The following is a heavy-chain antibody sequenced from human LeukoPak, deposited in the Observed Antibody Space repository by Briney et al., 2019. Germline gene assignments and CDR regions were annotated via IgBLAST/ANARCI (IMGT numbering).Heavy chain of an antibody. V-gene: IGHV3-53*01. D-gene: IGHD1-7*01. CDR1: GFTVSSNY. Sequence: PGGSLRLSXAASGFTVSSNYMSWVGQAPGKGLEWVSVSYRGGSTYYADSVKCRFTISRDNSKNTLYLQMNSLRAEDTAVYYCARVGGTYFDYWGQGTLVTVSS. J-gene: IGHJ4*02. CDR3: ARVGGTYFDY. CDR2: SYRGGST.